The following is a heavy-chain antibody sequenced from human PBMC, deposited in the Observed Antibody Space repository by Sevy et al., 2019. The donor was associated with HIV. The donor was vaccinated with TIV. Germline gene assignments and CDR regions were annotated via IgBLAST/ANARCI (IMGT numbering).Heavy chain of an antibody. CDR1: GFTFSSYA. V-gene: IGHV3-23*01. D-gene: IGHD3-3*01. CDR3: AKEAMGNVLRFLEWLDNWFDP. CDR2: ISGGGGST. J-gene: IGHJ5*02. Sequence: GGSLRLSCAASGFTFSSYAMSWVRQAPGKGLEWVSAISGGGGSTYYEDSVKGRFTNSRDNSKNTLYLQMNSLRAEDTAVYYCAKEAMGNVLRFLEWLDNWFDPWGQGTLVTVSS.